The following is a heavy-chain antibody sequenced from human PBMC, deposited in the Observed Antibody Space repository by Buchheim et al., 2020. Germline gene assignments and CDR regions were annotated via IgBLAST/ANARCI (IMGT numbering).Heavy chain of an antibody. J-gene: IGHJ6*02. V-gene: IGHV3-23*01. CDR1: GFTFSSYA. D-gene: IGHD3-22*01. CDR3: AKEYYYDSSGYYESGGMDV. CDR2: ISGSGGST. Sequence: EVQLLESGGGLVQPGGSLRLSCAASGFTFSSYAMSWVRQAPGKGLEWVSAISGSGGSTYYADSVKGWFTISRDNSKNTLYLQMNSLRAEDTAVYYCAKEYYYDSSGYYESGGMDVWGQETT.